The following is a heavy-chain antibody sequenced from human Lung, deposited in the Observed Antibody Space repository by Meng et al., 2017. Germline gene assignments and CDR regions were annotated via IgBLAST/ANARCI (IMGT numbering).Heavy chain of an antibody. V-gene: IGHV1-3*01. D-gene: IGHD2-21*01. CDR1: GYTFTNYA. CDR2: INAGSENT. J-gene: IGHJ4*02. CDR3: ARDIVVTFGELTTLDS. Sequence: QVHLVQSGAEVKKPGASVKVYCKASGYTFTNYAMHWVRQAPGQGLEWMGWINAGSENTEYSQKFQGRVTLTRDTSAITAYMELRSLKSEDTAIYYCARDIVVTFGELTTLDSWGQGTLVTVSS.